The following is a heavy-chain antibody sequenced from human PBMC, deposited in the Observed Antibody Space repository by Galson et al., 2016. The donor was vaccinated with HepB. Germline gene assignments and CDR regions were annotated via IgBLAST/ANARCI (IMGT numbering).Heavy chain of an antibody. CDR2: ISFDGSNK. CDR1: GFTFSTYA. J-gene: IGHJ6*02. V-gene: IGHV3-30-3*01. Sequence: SLRLSCAASGFTFSTYAMHWVRQAPGEGLEWVAGISFDGSNKYYADSVKGRFTISRDNSKNTLYLQMNSLRPEDTAVHYCARSKGYYYYATDVWGQGTTVTVSS. CDR3: ARSKGYYYYATDV.